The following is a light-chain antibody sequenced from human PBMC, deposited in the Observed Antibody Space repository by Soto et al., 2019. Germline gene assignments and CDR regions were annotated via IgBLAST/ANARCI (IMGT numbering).Light chain of an antibody. CDR2: EVS. CDR1: SSDIGTYKY. V-gene: IGLV2-23*02. J-gene: IGLJ2*01. CDR3: SSYAGSSTFVV. Sequence: QSVLTQPASVSGSPGQSITISCTGTSSDIGTYKYVSWFQHHPGKAPKLMIYEVSKRPSGVSNRFSGSKSGNTASLTISGLQAEDEADYYCSSYAGSSTFVVFGGGTKLTVL.